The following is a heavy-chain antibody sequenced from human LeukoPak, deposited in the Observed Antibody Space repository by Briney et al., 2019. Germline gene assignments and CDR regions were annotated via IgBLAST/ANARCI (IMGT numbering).Heavy chain of an antibody. CDR1: GFTFSSYW. Sequence: GRSLRLSCAASGFTFSSYWMHWVRQAPGKGLVWVSRINTDGSSTSYADSVKGRFTISRDNAKNTLYLQMNSLRAEDTAVYYCARAGRFGGGATVYWGQGTLVTVSS. CDR3: ARAGRFGGGATVY. D-gene: IGHD1-26*01. J-gene: IGHJ4*02. V-gene: IGHV3-74*01. CDR2: INTDGSST.